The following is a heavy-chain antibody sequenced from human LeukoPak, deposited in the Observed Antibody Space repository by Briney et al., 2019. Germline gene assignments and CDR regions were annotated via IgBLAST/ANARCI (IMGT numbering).Heavy chain of an antibody. D-gene: IGHD3-10*01. CDR1: GGTFTSYA. CDR3: ARGGITSELYYMDV. CDR2: IIPIFGTA. V-gene: IGHV1-69*06. Sequence: SVNVSCKASGGTFTSYAISWVRQAPGQGLEWMGGIIPIFGTANYAQKFQGRVTITADKSTSTVYMELSSLRSEDTAVYYCARGGITSELYYMDVWGKGTTVTVSS. J-gene: IGHJ6*03.